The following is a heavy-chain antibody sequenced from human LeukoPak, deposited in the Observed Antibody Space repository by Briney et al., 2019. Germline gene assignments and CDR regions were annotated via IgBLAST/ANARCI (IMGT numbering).Heavy chain of an antibody. CDR1: GFTFSIYA. CDR3: AKADYDSSGYPDAFDI. CDR2: ISGSGGST. Sequence: GGSLTLSCAASGFTFSIYAMSWVRQAPGKGLEWVSAISGSGGSTYYADSVKGRFIISRANSKNLLYLQMYSLRAEDTAVYYCAKADYDSSGYPDAFDIWGQGTMVTVSS. D-gene: IGHD3-22*01. V-gene: IGHV3-23*01. J-gene: IGHJ3*02.